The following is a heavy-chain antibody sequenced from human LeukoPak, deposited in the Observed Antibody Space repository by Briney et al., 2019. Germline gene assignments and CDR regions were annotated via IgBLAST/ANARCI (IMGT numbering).Heavy chain of an antibody. V-gene: IGHV3-53*01. CDR2: MFSGGTP. J-gene: IGHJ3*01. CDR3: TRGISSGSAFDL. Sequence: PGGSLRLSCAASGFTVSSSHMSWVRQAPGKGLEWVSVMFSGGTPYYADSVTGRFTISRDNSKNTLFLQMSSLRAEDTAVYYCTRGISSGSAFDLWGQGTMVTVSS. CDR1: GFTVSSSH. D-gene: IGHD6-19*01.